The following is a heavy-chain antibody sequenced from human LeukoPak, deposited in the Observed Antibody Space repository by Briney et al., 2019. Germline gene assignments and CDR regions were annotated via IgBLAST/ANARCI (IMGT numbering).Heavy chain of an antibody. CDR1: GFLFSGST. J-gene: IGHJ4*02. CDR2: ISSSSGTI. CDR3: ARGIRYADY. D-gene: IGHD3-16*01. Sequence: PGGSLRLSCVASGFLFSGSTMNWVRQAPGKGLEWISYISSSSGTIYYADSVKGRFTISRDNAKNSLFLQMNGLRDEDTAVYYCARGIRYADYWGQGTLVTVSP. V-gene: IGHV3-48*02.